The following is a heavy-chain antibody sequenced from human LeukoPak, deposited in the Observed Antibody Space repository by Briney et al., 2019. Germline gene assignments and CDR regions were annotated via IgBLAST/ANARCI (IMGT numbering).Heavy chain of an antibody. CDR2: INPSGGST. V-gene: IGHV1-46*01. Sequence: VASVKVSCTASGYTFTSYYMHWVRQAPGQGLEWMGIINPSGGSTSYAQKFQGRVTMTRDTSTSTVYMELSSLRSEDTAVYYCARDPSSSWPHNWFDPWGQGTLVTVSS. D-gene: IGHD6-13*01. J-gene: IGHJ5*02. CDR3: ARDPSSSWPHNWFDP. CDR1: GYTFTSYY.